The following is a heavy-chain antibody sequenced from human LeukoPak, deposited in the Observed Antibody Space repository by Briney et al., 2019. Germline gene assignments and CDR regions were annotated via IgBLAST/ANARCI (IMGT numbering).Heavy chain of an antibody. D-gene: IGHD3-22*01. V-gene: IGHV1-18*01. CDR2: INANNGNT. Sequence: GASVKVSCEASGYTFTSYGMSWVRQAPGQGLEGMGWINANNGNTNYAQKLQGRVTMTTDTSTSTAYMELRSLRSDDTAVYYCARDAPYDSSGSPYYYYGMDVWGQGTTVTVSS. CDR3: ARDAPYDSSGSPYYYYGMDV. CDR1: GYTFTSYG. J-gene: IGHJ6*02.